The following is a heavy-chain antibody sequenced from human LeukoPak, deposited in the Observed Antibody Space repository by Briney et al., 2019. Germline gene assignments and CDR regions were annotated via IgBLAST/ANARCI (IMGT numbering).Heavy chain of an antibody. CDR2: IGPAGDT. CDR1: GFTFSSFD. J-gene: IGHJ4*02. V-gene: IGHV3-13*04. CDR3: ARGGGFDF. Sequence: PGGSLRLSCAASGFTFSSFDMHWIRQVTGKGLGWVSGIGPAGDTYYSGSVKGRFTISRENAKNSLYLQMNSLRAGDTAVYYCARGGGFDFWGQGTLVTVSS. D-gene: IGHD2-15*01.